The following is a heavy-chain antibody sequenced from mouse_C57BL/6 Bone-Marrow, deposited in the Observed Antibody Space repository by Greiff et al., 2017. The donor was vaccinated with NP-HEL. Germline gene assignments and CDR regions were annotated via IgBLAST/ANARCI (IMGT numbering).Heavy chain of an antibody. CDR3: ARHYYGDY. J-gene: IGHJ2*01. Sequence: EVQLVESGGGLVQPGGSLKLSCAASGFTFSDYYMYWVRQTPEKRLEWVAYISNGGGSTYYPDTVKGRFTISRDNAKNTLYLQMSRLKSEDTAMYYCARHYYGDYWGQGTTLTVSS. CDR1: GFTFSDYY. CDR2: ISNGGGST. V-gene: IGHV5-12*01.